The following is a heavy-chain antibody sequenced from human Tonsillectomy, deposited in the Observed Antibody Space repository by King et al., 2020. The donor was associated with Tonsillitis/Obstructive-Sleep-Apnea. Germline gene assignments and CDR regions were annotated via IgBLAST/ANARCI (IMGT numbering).Heavy chain of an antibody. V-gene: IGHV4-59*08. CDR3: ARRLYRGSHSLLFDY. J-gene: IGHJ4*02. CDR1: GGSISSYY. D-gene: IGHD3-16*02. CDR2: IYYSGST. Sequence: VQLQESGPGLVKPSETLSLTCSVSGGSISSYYWSWIRQPPGKGLEWIGYIYYSGSTNYNPSLKSRVTISVDTSKNQFSLKLSSVTAADTAVYYCARRLYRGSHSLLFDYWAQGTLVTVLS.